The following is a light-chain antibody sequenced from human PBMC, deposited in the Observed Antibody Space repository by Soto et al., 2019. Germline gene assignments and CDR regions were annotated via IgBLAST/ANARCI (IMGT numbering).Light chain of an antibody. Sequence: QSVLTQPASVSGSPGQSITLSCTGTSSDFGGYNYVSWYQQHPGKAPKLMIYDVSDRPSGVSNRFAASKSGNTASLTISGLQAEDEADYYCCSYTSSSTPWVFGTGTKVTVL. V-gene: IGLV2-14*03. CDR2: DVS. J-gene: IGLJ1*01. CDR3: CSYTSSSTPWV. CDR1: SSDFGGYNY.